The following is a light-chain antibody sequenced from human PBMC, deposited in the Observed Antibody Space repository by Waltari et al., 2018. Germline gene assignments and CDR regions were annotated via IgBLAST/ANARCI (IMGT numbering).Light chain of an antibody. CDR2: DAA. CDR1: QSVSSY. CDR3: QQRSNWPPEGLT. J-gene: IGKJ4*01. V-gene: IGKV3-11*01. Sequence: IVLTQSPATLSLSPGERATLYCRASQSVSSYLAWYQQKPGQAPRLLTYDAANRATGIPARFSGSGSGTDFTLTISSLEPEDFAVYYCQQRSNWPPEGLTFGGGTKVEIK.